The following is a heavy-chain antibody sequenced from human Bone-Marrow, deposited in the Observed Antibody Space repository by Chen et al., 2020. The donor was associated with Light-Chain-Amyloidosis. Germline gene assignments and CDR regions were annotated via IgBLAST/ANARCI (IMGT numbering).Heavy chain of an antibody. Sequence: QVHLQESGPGLVKPSETLSLTCSLSGGSSINYFWSWLRPPPGKGLEWLWCIFYSGSTNYNSSLTSRVTISVDTSKNQLSLKLNSVTAADTAVYYCARSPAGYYGSGSYYYFDFWGQGTLVTVSS. CDR1: GGSSINYF. J-gene: IGHJ4*02. V-gene: IGHV4-59*01. CDR2: IFYSGST. CDR3: ARSPAGYYGSGSYYYFDF. D-gene: IGHD3-10*01.